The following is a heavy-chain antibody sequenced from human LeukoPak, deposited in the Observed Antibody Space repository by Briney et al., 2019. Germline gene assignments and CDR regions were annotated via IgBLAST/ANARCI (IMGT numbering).Heavy chain of an antibody. D-gene: IGHD6-6*01. J-gene: IGHJ5*02. V-gene: IGHV3-21*01. CDR2: ISSSSSYI. CDR1: GFTFSSYS. CDR3: ARDRIEYSSSSVT. Sequence: GGSLRLSCAASGFTFSSYSMNWVRQAPGKGLEWVSSISSSSSYIYYADSVKGRFTISRDNAKNSLYLQMNSLRAEDTAVYYCARDRIEYSSSSVTSGQGTLVTVSS.